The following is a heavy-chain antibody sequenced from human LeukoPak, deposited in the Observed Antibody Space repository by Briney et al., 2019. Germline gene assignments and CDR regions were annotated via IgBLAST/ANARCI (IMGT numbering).Heavy chain of an antibody. D-gene: IGHD2/OR15-2a*01. V-gene: IGHV3-23*01. Sequence: GGSLRLSCAASGFTFSSYAMSWVRQAPGKGLEWVSAISGSGGSTYYADSVKGRFTISRDNSKNTLYLQINSVRTEDTAIYYCAKAPTSTTWVSDFWGQGTLVTVSS. CDR3: AKAPTSTTWVSDF. CDR1: GFTFSSYA. J-gene: IGHJ4*02. CDR2: ISGSGGST.